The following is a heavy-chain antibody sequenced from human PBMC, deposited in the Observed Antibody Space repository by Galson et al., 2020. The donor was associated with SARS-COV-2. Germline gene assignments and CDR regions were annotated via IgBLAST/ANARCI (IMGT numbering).Heavy chain of an antibody. V-gene: IGHV4-34*01. CDR3: AKRDEFGWFGQLLLSNYNCGMDV. CDR1: GGSFRGHY. CDR2: INHSASS. J-gene: IGHJ6*02. D-gene: IGHD3-10*01. Sequence: SQTHSLTCAVYGGSFRGHYWTWTRQPPGKGLEWLGEINHSASSNYNPSLKSRVTMSVDTSKNQFSLKLSPVTAADTGVYYCAKRDEFGWFGQLLLSNYNCGMDVWGQGTTVTGSS.